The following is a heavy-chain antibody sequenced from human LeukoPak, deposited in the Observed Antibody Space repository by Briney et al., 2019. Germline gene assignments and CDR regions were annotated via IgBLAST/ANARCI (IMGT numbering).Heavy chain of an antibody. CDR1: GFTFSDYY. J-gene: IGHJ4*02. Sequence: GGSLRLSCAASGFTFSDYYMSWVRQAPGKGLEWVSYISSTRTSTYTHYADSVKGRFTISRDNAKNSLYLQMNSLRAEDTAVYYCARVRGSYSVDYWGQGTLVTVSS. CDR3: ARVRGSYSVDY. D-gene: IGHD1-26*01. V-gene: IGHV3-11*05. CDR2: ISSTRTSTYT.